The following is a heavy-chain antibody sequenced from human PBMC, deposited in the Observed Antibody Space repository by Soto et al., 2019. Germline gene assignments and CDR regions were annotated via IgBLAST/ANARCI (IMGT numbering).Heavy chain of an antibody. CDR2: ISGSGGST. D-gene: IGHD1-20*01. V-gene: IGHV3-23*01. Sequence: GESLNISCAASGFTFSSYAMSWVRQAPGKGLEWVSAISGSGGSTYYADSVKGRFTISRDNSKNTLYLQMNSLKTEDTAVYYCTTDLTGDNYGMDVWGQGTTVTVSS. CDR1: GFTFSSYA. J-gene: IGHJ6*02. CDR3: TTDLTGDNYGMDV.